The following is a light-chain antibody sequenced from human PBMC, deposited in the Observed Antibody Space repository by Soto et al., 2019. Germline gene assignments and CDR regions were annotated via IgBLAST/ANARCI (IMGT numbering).Light chain of an antibody. Sequence: QSALTQPASVSGSPGQSITISCTGPSSDVGSYNLVSWYQQHPGKAPKLMIYEVSKRPSGVSNRFSGSKSGNTASLTISGLQAEDEADYYCCSYAGSSTFYVFGTGTKLTVL. CDR2: EVS. CDR3: CSYAGSSTFYV. V-gene: IGLV2-23*02. CDR1: SSDVGSYNL. J-gene: IGLJ1*01.